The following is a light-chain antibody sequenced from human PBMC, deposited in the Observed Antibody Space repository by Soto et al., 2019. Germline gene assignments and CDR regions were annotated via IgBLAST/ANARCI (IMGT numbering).Light chain of an antibody. CDR3: QQYDDWPWT. V-gene: IGKV3-15*01. CDR1: QSVNSN. J-gene: IGKJ1*01. CDR2: GAS. Sequence: EIVLTQSPATLSVSPGDRATLSCRASQSVNSNLAWYHLKPGQAPRLLIYGASIRAAGIPARFTGSESGTESTLSISSLQSEDFAVYYCQQYDDWPWTFGHGTKVEIK.